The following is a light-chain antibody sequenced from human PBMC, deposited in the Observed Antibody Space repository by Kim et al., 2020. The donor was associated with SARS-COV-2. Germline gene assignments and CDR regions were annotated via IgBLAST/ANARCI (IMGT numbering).Light chain of an antibody. J-gene: IGLJ2*01. Sequence: SSELTQDPAVSVALGQTVRITCQGDSLRSYYASWYQQKPGQAPVLVIYGKNNRHSGIPDRFSGSSSGNTASLTITGAQAEDEADYYCNSRDSSGNHLVFGGGTQLTVL. V-gene: IGLV3-19*01. CDR1: SLRSYY. CDR2: GKN. CDR3: NSRDSSGNHLV.